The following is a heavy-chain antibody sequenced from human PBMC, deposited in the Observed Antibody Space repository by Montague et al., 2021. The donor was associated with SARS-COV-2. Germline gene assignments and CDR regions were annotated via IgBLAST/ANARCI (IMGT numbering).Heavy chain of an antibody. CDR2: IWYDGGNQ. Sequence: SLRLCCAASGFTFSSYDMHWVRQAPGKGLEWVAVIWYDGGNQYYXXSLKGRFTISRDNSKNTLYLQMNSLRAEDTAVYYCAREYSAPRWFGEYNRYGMDVWGQGTTVTVSS. CDR1: GFTFSSYD. J-gene: IGHJ6*02. CDR3: AREYSAPRWFGEYNRYGMDV. D-gene: IGHD3-10*01. V-gene: IGHV3-33*08.